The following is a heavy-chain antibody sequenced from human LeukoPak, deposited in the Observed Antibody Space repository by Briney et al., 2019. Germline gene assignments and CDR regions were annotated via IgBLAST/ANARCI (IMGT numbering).Heavy chain of an antibody. J-gene: IGHJ6*02. CDR1: GYTFTGYY. D-gene: IGHD6-13*01. CDR3: ARTDSAAGPYYYYYYGTDV. V-gene: IGHV1-2*02. Sequence: ASVKVSCKASGYTFTGYYMHWVRQAPGQGLEWMGWINPNSGGTNYAQKFQGRVTMTRDTSISTAYMELSRLRSDDTAVYYCARTDSAAGPYYYYYYGTDVWGQGTTVTVSS. CDR2: INPNSGGT.